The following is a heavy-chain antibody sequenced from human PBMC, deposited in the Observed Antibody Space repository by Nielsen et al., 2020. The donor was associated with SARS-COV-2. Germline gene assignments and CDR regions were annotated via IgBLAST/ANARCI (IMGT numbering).Heavy chain of an antibody. CDR1: GLTFSSYA. J-gene: IGHJ4*02. D-gene: IGHD3-10*01. CDR3: AKNVWFGTI. CDR2: ISGSGGST. V-gene: IGHV3-23*01. Sequence: ESLKISCAASGLTFSSYAMSWVRQAPGKGLEWVSAISGSGGSTYYADSVKGRFTISRDNSKNTLYLQMNSLRAEDTAVYYCAKNVWFGTIWGQGTLVTVSS.